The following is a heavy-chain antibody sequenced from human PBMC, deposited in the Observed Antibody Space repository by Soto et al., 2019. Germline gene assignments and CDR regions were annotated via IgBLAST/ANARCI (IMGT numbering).Heavy chain of an antibody. CDR1: GGYFNDNY. D-gene: IGHD3-10*01. Sequence: QVQLQQWGAGLLKPSETLSLSCAVYGGYFNDNYYTWFRQPPGKGLEWIGEISRSGTTKYIPSLRSRASTSFDTSKTQVSLKVTSVPAADTAVYYCATSLWFGTQVELWGQGALVTVSS. CDR2: ISRSGTT. V-gene: IGHV4-34*01. CDR3: ATSLWFGTQVEL. J-gene: IGHJ5*02.